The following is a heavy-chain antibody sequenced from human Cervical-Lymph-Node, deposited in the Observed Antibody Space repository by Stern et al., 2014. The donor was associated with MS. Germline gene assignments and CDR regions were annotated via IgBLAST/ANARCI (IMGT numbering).Heavy chain of an antibody. CDR2: INPNSGDT. CDR1: GYSFTGYY. V-gene: IGHV1-2*06. J-gene: IGHJ4*02. D-gene: IGHD6-19*01. Sequence: QVQLVESGAEVKKPGASVKVSCKASGYSFTGYYMNWVRQAPGQGLEWMGRINPNSGDTDYAQKFQGRVTMTRDTSISTAYMELSRLRPDDTAVYYCATIQWLPLYYFDYWGQGTLVTVS. CDR3: ATIQWLPLYYFDY.